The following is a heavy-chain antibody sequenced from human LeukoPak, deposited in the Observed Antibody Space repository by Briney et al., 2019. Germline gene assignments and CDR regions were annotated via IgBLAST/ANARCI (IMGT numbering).Heavy chain of an antibody. D-gene: IGHD1-1*01. J-gene: IGHJ4*02. CDR2: IYSGGST. V-gene: IGHV3-66*02. CDR3: ARDGLRYNWNDFDY. CDR1: GFTVSSNY. Sequence: GGSLRLSCAASGFTVSSNYMNWVRQAPGKGLEWVSIIYSGGSTYYADSVKGRFTISRDNSKNTLYLQMNSLRAEDTAVYYCARDGLRYNWNDFDYWGQGTLVTVSS.